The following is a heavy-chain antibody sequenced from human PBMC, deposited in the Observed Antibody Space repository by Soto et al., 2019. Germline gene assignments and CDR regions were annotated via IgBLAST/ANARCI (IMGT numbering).Heavy chain of an antibody. J-gene: IGHJ4*02. Sequence: QIPLKESGPPLVKPTETLTLTCTVSGFPLSARGVGVGWIRQPPGKALEWLAVVYWNDDKRYSPSLKSWLTITKDTSKNQVVLTMTNTDPVDTAKYYCAHSPWGSAPDYWGQGTLVTVSS. CDR3: AHSPWGSAPDY. D-gene: IGHD3-16*01. V-gene: IGHV2-5*01. CDR2: VYWNDDK. CDR1: GFPLSARGVG.